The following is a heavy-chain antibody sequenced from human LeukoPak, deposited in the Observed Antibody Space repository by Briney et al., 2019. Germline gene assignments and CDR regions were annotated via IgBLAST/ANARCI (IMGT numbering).Heavy chain of an antibody. D-gene: IGHD2-2*01. J-gene: IGHJ4*02. CDR1: GGTFSSYT. V-gene: IGHV1-69*02. CDR2: IIPILGIA. CDR3: ASGGVRVVPALDY. Sequence: ASVKVSCKASGGTFSSYTISWVRQAPGQGLEWMGRIIPILGIANYAQKFQGRITITADKSTSTAYMERSSLRSEDTAVYYCASGGVRVVPALDYWGQGTLVTVSS.